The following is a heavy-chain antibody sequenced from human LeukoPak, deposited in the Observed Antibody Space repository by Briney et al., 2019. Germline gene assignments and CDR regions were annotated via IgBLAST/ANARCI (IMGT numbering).Heavy chain of an antibody. J-gene: IGHJ5*02. CDR3: ARDYAGSSSWNWFDP. CDR1: GGSIRSYY. V-gene: IGHV4-59*01. CDR2: IYDSGST. D-gene: IGHD6-13*01. Sequence: PSETLSLTCTVSGGSIRSYYWNWIRQPPGKGLEWIGYIYDSGSTNYNPSLKSRVTIPVDMSKNQFSLKVSSVTAADTAVYYCARDYAGSSSWNWFDPWGQGTLVTVSS.